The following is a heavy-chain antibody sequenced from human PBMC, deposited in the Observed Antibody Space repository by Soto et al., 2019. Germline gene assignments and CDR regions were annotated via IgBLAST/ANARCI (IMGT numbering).Heavy chain of an antibody. CDR1: GYTFTGYD. Sequence: ASVKVSCKASGYTFTGYDINWVRQATGQGLEWMGWMNPNSGNTGYAQKFQGRVTMTRNTSISTAYMELSSLRSEDTAVYYCARTNYDFWSGYYTGWDFDYWGQGTLVTVSS. J-gene: IGHJ4*02. CDR3: ARTNYDFWSGYYTGWDFDY. CDR2: MNPNSGNT. V-gene: IGHV1-8*01. D-gene: IGHD3-3*01.